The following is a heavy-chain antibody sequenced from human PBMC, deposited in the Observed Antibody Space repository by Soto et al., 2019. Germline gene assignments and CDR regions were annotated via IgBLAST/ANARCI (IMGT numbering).Heavy chain of an antibody. D-gene: IGHD3-10*01. V-gene: IGHV4-30-4*01. J-gene: IGHJ6*02. CDR1: GCSISSGDYY. CDR2: IYYSGCT. CDR3: AGTITFVRGGQAHYYVYGMDV. Sequence: QVQLQESGPGLVKPSQTLSLTCSVSGCSISSGDYYWRWIRQAPGKVLEWIEYIYYSGCTYYNPFLNRRVNLSVDTSKIQFSLKRSSVAAADTAVYCCAGTITFVRGGQAHYYVYGMDVWGQGTTVTVS.